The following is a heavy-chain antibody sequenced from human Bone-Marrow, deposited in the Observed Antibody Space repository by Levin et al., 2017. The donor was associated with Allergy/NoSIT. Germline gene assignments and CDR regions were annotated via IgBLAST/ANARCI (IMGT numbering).Heavy chain of an antibody. J-gene: IGHJ4*02. V-gene: IGHV3-23*01. CDR1: GFTFSNYA. D-gene: IGHD2-15*01. CDR2: LSGTGAAT. Sequence: GESLKISCAASGFTFSNYAMNWVRQAPGKGLEWVSSLSGTGAATYYADSVKGRFTVSRDNSKNTLYLQMNSLRADDTALYYWAKEMQAFCSGGSCYGLDYWGQGTLVTVYS. CDR3: AKEMQAFCSGGSCYGLDY.